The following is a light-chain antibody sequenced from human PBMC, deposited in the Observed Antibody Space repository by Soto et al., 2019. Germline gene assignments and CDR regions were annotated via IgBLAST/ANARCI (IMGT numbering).Light chain of an antibody. V-gene: IGKV3-20*01. CDR1: QTINNNY. J-gene: IGKJ2*01. CDR3: QQDGNPPRYT. Sequence: EIVLTQSPDILSLSPGERATLSCRASQTINNNYVAWYQQKPGQAPRLLIYGASSRATGIPDRFSGSGSGTAVALTISRLEPEDFGVYSWQQDGNPPRYTFGQGTKMEMK. CDR2: GAS.